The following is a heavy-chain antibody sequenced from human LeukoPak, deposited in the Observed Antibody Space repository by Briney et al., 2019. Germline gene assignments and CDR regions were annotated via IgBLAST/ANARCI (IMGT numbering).Heavy chain of an antibody. CDR3: ARHEEEDGYNAKTFHY. CDR2: IYYSGRT. J-gene: IGHJ4*02. V-gene: IGHV4-39*01. Sequence: SETLSLTCTVSGGSISGSNYYWGWIRQPPGMGLEWIGSIYYSGRTYYNPPLKSQVTISVDTSKNQFSLRLSSVTAADTAVYYCARHEEEDGYNAKTFHYWGQGTLVTVSS. CDR1: GGSISGSNYY. D-gene: IGHD5-24*01.